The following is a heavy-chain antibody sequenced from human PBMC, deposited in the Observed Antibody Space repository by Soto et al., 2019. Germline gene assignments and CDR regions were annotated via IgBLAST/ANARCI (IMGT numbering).Heavy chain of an antibody. V-gene: IGHV3-21*01. CDR1: GFTFSSYS. D-gene: IGHD5-18*01. Sequence: GGSLRLSCAASGFTFSSYSMNWVRQAPGKGLEWVSSISSSSSYIYYADSVKGRFTISRDNAKNSLYLQMNSLRAEDTAVYYCARDSVDTAMVDAFDIWGQGTMVTVSS. J-gene: IGHJ3*02. CDR3: ARDSVDTAMVDAFDI. CDR2: ISSSSSYI.